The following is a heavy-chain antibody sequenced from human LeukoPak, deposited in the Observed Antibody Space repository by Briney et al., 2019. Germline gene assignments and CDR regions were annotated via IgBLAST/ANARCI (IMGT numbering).Heavy chain of an antibody. J-gene: IGHJ4*02. V-gene: IGHV4-4*07. CDR3: ARETHPLRFSESD. Sequence: SETLSLTCTVSCGSISSYYWSWVRQPAGKGLEWIGRIYTSGSTNYNPSLKSRVTMSVDTSKNQFSLKLSSVSAADTAVYYCARETHPLRFSESDWGQGTLVTVSS. D-gene: IGHD3-3*01. CDR1: CGSISSYY. CDR2: IYTSGST.